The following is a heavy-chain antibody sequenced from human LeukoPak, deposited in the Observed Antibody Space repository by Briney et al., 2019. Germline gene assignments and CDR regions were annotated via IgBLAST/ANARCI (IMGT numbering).Heavy chain of an antibody. CDR3: ARDYYDNSAYYYMDV. J-gene: IGHJ6*03. D-gene: IGHD3-22*01. V-gene: IGHV3-48*04. Sequence: PGGSLRLSCAASGFTFSSFGMNWVRQAPGKGLEWVSYISSSSSTIYYADSVKGRFTISRDNAKNSLYLQMNSLRAEDTAVYYCARDYYDNSAYYYMDVWGKGTTVTVSS. CDR2: ISSSSSTI. CDR1: GFTFSSFG.